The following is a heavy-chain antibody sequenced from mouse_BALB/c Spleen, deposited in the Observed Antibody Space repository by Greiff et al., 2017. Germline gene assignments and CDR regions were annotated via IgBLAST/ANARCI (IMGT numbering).Heavy chain of an antibody. D-gene: IGHD2-10*01. Sequence: QVTLKESGPGILQPSQTLSLTCSFSGFSLSTSGMGVSWIRQPSGKGLEWLAHIYWDDDKRYNPSLKSRLTISKDTSRNQVFLKITSVDTADTATYYCARRAYYGNHYAMDYWGQGTSVTVSS. CDR3: ARRAYYGNHYAMDY. J-gene: IGHJ4*01. CDR1: GFSLSTSGMG. V-gene: IGHV8-12*01. CDR2: IYWDDDK.